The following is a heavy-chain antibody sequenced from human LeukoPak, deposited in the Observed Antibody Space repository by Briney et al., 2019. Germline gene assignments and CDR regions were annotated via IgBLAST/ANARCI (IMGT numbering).Heavy chain of an antibody. J-gene: IGHJ3*02. CDR3: ARASSYLNWDDAFDI. D-gene: IGHD1-26*01. CDR1: GFTFDDYG. V-gene: IGHV3-20*04. Sequence: PGGSLRLSCAASGFTFDDYGMSWVRQAPGKGLGWVSGINWNGGSTGYAASVKGRFTISRDNAKNSLYLQMNSLRAEDTALYYCARASSYLNWDDAFDIWGQGTMVTVSS. CDR2: INWNGGST.